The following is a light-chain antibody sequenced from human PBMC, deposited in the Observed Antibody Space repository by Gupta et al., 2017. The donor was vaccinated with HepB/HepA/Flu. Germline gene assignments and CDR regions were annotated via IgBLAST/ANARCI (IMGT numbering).Light chain of an antibody. CDR3: QKADGSGTYGV. V-gene: IGLV3-25*03. CDR1: ALSNQY. J-gene: IGLJ2*01. CDR2: KDT. Sequence: SSELTQPPSVSVSPGQTARITCSGDALSNQYAYWYQQKPGQAPVLLIYKDTRRPSGIPERFSGSSAGNTVTLTIRGVQAEDEADDHCQKADGSGTYGVFGGGTKLTVL.